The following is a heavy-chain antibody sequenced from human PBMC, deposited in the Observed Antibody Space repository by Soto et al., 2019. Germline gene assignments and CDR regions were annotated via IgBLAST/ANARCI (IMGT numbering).Heavy chain of an antibody. CDR2: IGTSGTPT. CDR3: TRILWSSRRDALDI. V-gene: IGHV3-23*01. J-gene: IGHJ3*02. D-gene: IGHD2-21*01. CDR1: GFPFRNYA. Sequence: PGGSLRLSCIASGFPFRNYAMAWVRQAPGEDLEWVSAIGTSGTPTLYADSVKSRFSISRDDSRNTVSLQMNSLGVEDTATYYCTRILWSSRRDALDIWGQGTXVTVSS.